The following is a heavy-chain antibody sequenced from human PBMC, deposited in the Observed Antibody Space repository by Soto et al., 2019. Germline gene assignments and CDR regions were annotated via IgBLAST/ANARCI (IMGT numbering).Heavy chain of an antibody. CDR3: ARDRPIYDNVWGSYRYRNGMDV. CDR2: IYSGGST. CDR1: GFTVSSNY. J-gene: IGHJ6*02. Sequence: GGSLRLSCAASGFTVSSNYMSWVRQAPGKGLEWVSVIYSGGSTYYADSVKCRFTISRDNSKNTLYLQMNSLRAEDTAVYYCARDRPIYDNVWGSYRYRNGMDVWGQGTTVTVSS. V-gene: IGHV3-53*01. D-gene: IGHD3-16*02.